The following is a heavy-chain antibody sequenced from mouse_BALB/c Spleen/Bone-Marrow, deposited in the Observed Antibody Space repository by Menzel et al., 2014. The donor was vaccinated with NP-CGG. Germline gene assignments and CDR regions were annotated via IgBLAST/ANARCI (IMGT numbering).Heavy chain of an antibody. D-gene: IGHD2-3*01. J-gene: IGHJ3*01. CDR1: GYTFTDYN. V-gene: IGHV1-18*01. CDR3: ARPGYYTLFAY. Sequence: EVQLHQAGSELVKPGASGKMPCKASGYTFTDYNLDWVKQSHGKSFEWIGDINPSNGDTSYKQRFRGKATLTVDKSSSTTYMELRSLTSEDTAVYYCARPGYYTLFAYWGQGTLVTVSA. CDR2: INPSNGDT.